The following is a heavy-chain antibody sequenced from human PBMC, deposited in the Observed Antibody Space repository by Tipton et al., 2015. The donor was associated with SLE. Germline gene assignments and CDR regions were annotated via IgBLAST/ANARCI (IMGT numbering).Heavy chain of an antibody. CDR2: FIPIFGTA. D-gene: IGHD5-12*01. CDR3: ATHQRLNSGYESFDN. CDR1: GGTFSRYA. V-gene: IGHV1-69*18. Sequence: QVQLVQSGAEVKKPGSSVKVSCKASGGTFSRYAISWVRQAPGQGLEWMGRFIPIFGTANYAPKFQGRVTITADESTRTAYMELSSLKSEDTAVYYCATHQRLNSGYESFDNWGQGTPVTVSS. J-gene: IGHJ4*02.